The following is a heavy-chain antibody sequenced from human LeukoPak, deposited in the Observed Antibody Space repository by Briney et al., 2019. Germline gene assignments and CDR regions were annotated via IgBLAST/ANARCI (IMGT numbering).Heavy chain of an antibody. D-gene: IGHD6-19*01. V-gene: IGHV3-48*01. J-gene: IGHJ4*02. Sequence: GGSLRLSCAASGFTFSSYSMNWVRQAPGKGLEWVSYISSSSTIYYADSVKGRFTISRDNAKNSLYLQMNSLRAEDTAVYYCASGYSSGPVYWGQGNLVTVSS. CDR2: ISSSSTI. CDR1: GFTFSSYS. CDR3: ASGYSSGPVY.